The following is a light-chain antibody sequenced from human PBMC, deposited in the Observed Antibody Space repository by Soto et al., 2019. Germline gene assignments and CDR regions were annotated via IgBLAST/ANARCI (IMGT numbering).Light chain of an antibody. CDR1: QSVSSY. J-gene: IGKJ1*01. CDR2: DAS. CDR3: QQRSNWPPT. Sequence: EIVLTQSPATPSLSPGERATLSCRASQSVSSYLAWYQQKPGQAPRLLIYDASNRATGIPARFSGSGSGTDFTLTISSLEPEDFAVYYRQQRSNWPPTFGQGTKVDIK. V-gene: IGKV3-11*01.